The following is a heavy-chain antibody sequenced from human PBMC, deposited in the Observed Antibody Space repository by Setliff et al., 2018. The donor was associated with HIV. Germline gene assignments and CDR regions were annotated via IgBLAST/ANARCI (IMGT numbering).Heavy chain of an antibody. CDR2: IRYDGSNK. D-gene: IGHD1-20*01. J-gene: IGHJ6*03. CDR1: DFTFRSYG. Sequence: LRLSCAPSDFTFRSYGMHWVRQAPGKGLEWVSFIRYDGSNKKYADSVKGRFTISRDNSKNTLYLQMISLRPEDAAVYYCAKDAAALPGINYYYYYIDFWGKGTTVTVSS. CDR3: AKDAAALPGINYYYYYIDF. V-gene: IGHV3-30*02.